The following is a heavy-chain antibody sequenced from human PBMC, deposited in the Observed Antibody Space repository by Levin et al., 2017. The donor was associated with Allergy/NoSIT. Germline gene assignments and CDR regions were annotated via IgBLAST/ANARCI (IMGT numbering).Heavy chain of an antibody. CDR2: ISWNSGSI. J-gene: IGHJ4*02. Sequence: GGSLRLSCAASGFTFDDYAMHWVRQAPGKGLEWVSGISWNSGSIGYADSVKGRFTISRDNAKNSLYLQMNSLRAEDTALYYCAKDMGVGGFDYWGQGTLVTVSS. V-gene: IGHV3-9*01. D-gene: IGHD3-16*01. CDR3: AKDMGVGGFDY. CDR1: GFTFDDYA.